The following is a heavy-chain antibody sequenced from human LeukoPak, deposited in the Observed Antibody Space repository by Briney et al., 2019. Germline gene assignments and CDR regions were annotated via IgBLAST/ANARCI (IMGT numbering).Heavy chain of an antibody. CDR1: GGTFSSYT. J-gene: IGHJ3*02. D-gene: IGHD2-2*02. CDR3: ASRYCSSTSCYTLSAFDI. CDR2: IIPILGIA. V-gene: IGHV1-69*02. Sequence: SVKVSCKASGGTFSSYTISWVRQAPGQGLEWVGRIIPILGIANYAQKFQGRVTTTADKSTSTAYMELSSLRSEDTAVYYCASRYCSSTSCYTLSAFDIWGQGTMVTVSS.